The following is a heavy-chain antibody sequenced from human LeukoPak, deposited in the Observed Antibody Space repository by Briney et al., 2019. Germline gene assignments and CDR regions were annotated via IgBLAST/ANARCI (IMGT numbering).Heavy chain of an antibody. J-gene: IGHJ4*02. V-gene: IGHV3-23*01. CDR3: AKKETTVTTFFEN. CDR2: ISASGGST. D-gene: IGHD4-17*01. Sequence: PGGSLRLSCAAPGFTFSSYAMSWVRQAPGKGLEWVSDISASGGSTYYADSVKGRFTISRDNSKNTLYLQMNSLRAEDTAVYYCAKKETTVTTFFENWGQGTLVTVSS. CDR1: GFTFSSYA.